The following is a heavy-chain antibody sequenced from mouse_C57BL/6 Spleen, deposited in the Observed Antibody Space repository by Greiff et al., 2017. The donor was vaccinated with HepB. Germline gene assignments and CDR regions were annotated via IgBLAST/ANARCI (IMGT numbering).Heavy chain of an antibody. V-gene: IGHV5-16*01. CDR3: ARRGPKYYYAMDY. CDR1: GFTFSDYY. CDR2: INYDGSST. Sequence: DVKLVESEGGLVQPGSSMKLSRTASGFTFSDYYMAWVRQVPEKGLEWVANINYDGSSTYYLDSLKSRFIISRDNAKNILYLQMSSLKSEDTATYYCARRGPKYYYAMDYWGQGTSVTVSS. J-gene: IGHJ4*01. D-gene: IGHD1-3*01.